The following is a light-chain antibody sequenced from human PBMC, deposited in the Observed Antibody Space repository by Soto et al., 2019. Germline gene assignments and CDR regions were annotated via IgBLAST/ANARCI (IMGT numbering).Light chain of an antibody. Sequence: DIQMTQSPSTLSASVGDRVTITCRASQSMNDWLAWYQQKPGKAPKVLIYDASSLQSGVPSRFSGSGSGTEFTLTIDSLQPAGVATDYCLRYNAFSQTFGQGTKVEI. CDR1: QSMNDW. V-gene: IGKV1-5*01. CDR2: DAS. CDR3: LRYNAFSQT. J-gene: IGKJ1*01.